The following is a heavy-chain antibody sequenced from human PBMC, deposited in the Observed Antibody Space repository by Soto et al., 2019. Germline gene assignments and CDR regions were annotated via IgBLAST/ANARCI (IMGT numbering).Heavy chain of an antibody. CDR3: ARDSSADYDILTGYTYYYYYYGMDV. D-gene: IGHD3-9*01. CDR1: GYTFTSYG. CDR2: ISAYNGNT. J-gene: IGHJ6*02. V-gene: IGHV1-18*01. Sequence: ASVKVSCKASGYTFTSYGISWVRQAPGQGLEWMGWISAYNGNTNYAQKLQGRVTMTTDTSTSTAYMELRSLRSDDTAVYYCARDSSADYDILTGYTYYYYYYGMDVWGQGTTVTVSS.